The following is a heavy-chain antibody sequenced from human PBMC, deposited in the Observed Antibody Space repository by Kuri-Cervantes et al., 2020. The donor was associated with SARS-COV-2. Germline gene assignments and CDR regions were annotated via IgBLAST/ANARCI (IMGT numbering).Heavy chain of an antibody. V-gene: IGHV4-34*01. CDR2: INHSGST. Sequence: SETLSLTCAVYGGSFSGYYWSWIRQPPGKGLEWIGEINHSGSTNYNPSLKSRVTISVDTSKNQFSLKLSSVTAADTAVYCCARDSYYYYGMDVWGQGTTVTVSS. J-gene: IGHJ6*02. CDR3: ARDSYYYYGMDV. CDR1: GGSFSGYY.